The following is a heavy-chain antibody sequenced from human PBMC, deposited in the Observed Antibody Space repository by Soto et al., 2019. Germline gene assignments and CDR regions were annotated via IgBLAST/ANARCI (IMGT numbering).Heavy chain of an antibody. CDR1: GYSFTSYW. D-gene: IGHD2-2*01. Sequence: GESLQISCKGSGYSFTSYWISWVRQMPGKGLEWMGRIDPSDSYTNYSPSFQGHVTISADKSISTAYLQWSSLKASDTAMYYCARAVYCSSTSCPKGNWFDPWGQGTLVTVSS. CDR3: ARAVYCSSTSCPKGNWFDP. V-gene: IGHV5-10-1*01. CDR2: IDPSDSYT. J-gene: IGHJ5*02.